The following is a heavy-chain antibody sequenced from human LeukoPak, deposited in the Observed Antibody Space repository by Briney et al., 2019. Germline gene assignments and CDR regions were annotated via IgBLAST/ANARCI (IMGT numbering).Heavy chain of an antibody. V-gene: IGHV1-69*13. J-gene: IGHJ4*02. CDR2: IIPIFGTA. CDR3: ARGVSYYFDY. Sequence: ASVKVSCKASGGTFSSYAISWVRQTPGQGLEWMGGIIPIFGTANYAQKFQGRVTITADESTSTAYMELSSLRSEDTAVYYCARGVSYYFDYWGQGTLVTVSS. CDR1: GGTFSSYA.